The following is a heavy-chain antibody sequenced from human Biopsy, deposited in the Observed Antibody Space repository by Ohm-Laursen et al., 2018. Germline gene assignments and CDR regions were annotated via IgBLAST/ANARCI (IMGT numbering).Heavy chain of an antibody. D-gene: IGHD1-26*01. J-gene: IGHJ3*02. Sequence: PSEALSLTCTVSGDSINNYYWSWIRQPAGKGLEWIGRIYTSGSPNYNLSLESRVTMSVDTSKNQFSLNPRFVTAADTAVYYCARGTGRYYVYGAFDIWGQGTVVTVSS. CDR3: ARGTGRYYVYGAFDI. V-gene: IGHV4-4*07. CDR2: IYTSGSP. CDR1: GDSINNYY.